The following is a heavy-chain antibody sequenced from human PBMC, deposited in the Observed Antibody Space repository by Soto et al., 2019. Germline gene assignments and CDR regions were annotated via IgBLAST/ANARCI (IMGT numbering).Heavy chain of an antibody. D-gene: IGHD3-22*01. CDR1: GFTFSSYA. V-gene: IGHV3-23*01. CDR2: ISGSGGST. CDR3: AKDKPYYYDSSGYANAFDI. J-gene: IGHJ3*02. Sequence: PGGSLRLCCAASGFTFSSYAMSWVRQAPGKGLEWVSAISGSGGSTYYADSVKGRFTISRDNSKNTLYLQMNSLRAEDTAVYYCAKDKPYYYDSSGYANAFDIWGQGTMVTVSS.